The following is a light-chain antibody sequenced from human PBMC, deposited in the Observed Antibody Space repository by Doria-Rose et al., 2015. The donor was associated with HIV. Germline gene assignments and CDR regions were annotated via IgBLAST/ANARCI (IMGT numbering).Light chain of an antibody. V-gene: IGLV2-23*02. CDR3: CSCAGSGTLV. Sequence: VSCSQPPPGKVPKLTIYDVTQWPSGASNRLSGSKSGNTASLTISGLQADDEADYYCCSCAGSGTLVFGGGTRLTVL. CDR2: DVT. J-gene: IGLJ2*01.